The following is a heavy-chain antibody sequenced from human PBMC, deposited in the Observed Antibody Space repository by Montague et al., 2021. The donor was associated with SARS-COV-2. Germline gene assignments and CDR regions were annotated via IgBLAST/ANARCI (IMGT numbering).Heavy chain of an antibody. Sequence: FRRLSCAASGFPFSSYAMHWVRQAPGKGLEWVAVISYDGINKYYADSVKGRFTISRDNSKNTLYLQMNSLRAEDTAVYYCARDPDYGDSVGIDYWGQGTLVTVSS. CDR1: GFPFSSYA. V-gene: IGHV3-30-3*01. J-gene: IGHJ4*02. CDR2: ISYDGINK. D-gene: IGHD4-17*01. CDR3: ARDPDYGDSVGIDY.